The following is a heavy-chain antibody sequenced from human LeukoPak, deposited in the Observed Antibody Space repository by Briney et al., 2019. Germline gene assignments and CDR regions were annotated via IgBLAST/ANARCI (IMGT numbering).Heavy chain of an antibody. J-gene: IGHJ6*04. CDR3: AGIPVFGVVLHQEPV. CDR2: IIPIFGTT. D-gene: IGHD3-3*01. Sequence: ASVKVSCKASGGTFSSYTISWVRQAPGQGLEWMGGIIPIFGTTNYAQKFQDRVTITADKSTSTAYMELSSLRSEDAAVYFCAGIPVFGVVLHQEPVWGKGTTVTVSS. V-gene: IGHV1-69*06. CDR1: GGTFSSYT.